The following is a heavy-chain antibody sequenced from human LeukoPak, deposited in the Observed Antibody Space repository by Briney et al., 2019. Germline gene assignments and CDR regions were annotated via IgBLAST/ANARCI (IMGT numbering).Heavy chain of an antibody. V-gene: IGHV3-23*01. CDR3: AKKGYYDRSGYPYYFDY. D-gene: IGHD3-22*01. Sequence: GGSLRLSCAASGFTFSSYAMSWVRQAPGKGLEWVSAISGSGGSTYYADSGKGRFTISRDNSKNTLYLQMNSLRAEDTAVYYCAKKGYYDRSGYPYYFDYWGQGTLVTVSS. J-gene: IGHJ4*02. CDR2: ISGSGGST. CDR1: GFTFSSYA.